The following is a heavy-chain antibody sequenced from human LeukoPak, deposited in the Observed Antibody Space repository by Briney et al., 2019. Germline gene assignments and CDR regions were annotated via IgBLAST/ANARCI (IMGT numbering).Heavy chain of an antibody. CDR3: AKRVDTAMVFDY. V-gene: IGHV3-30*02. J-gene: IGHJ4*02. Sequence: PGGSLRLSCAASGFTFSSYGMHWVRQAPGKGLEWAAFIRYDGSNKYYADSVKGRFTISRDNSKNTLYLQMNSLRAEDTAVYYCAKRVDTAMVFDYWGQGTLVTVSS. CDR1: GFTFSSYG. CDR2: IRYDGSNK. D-gene: IGHD5-18*01.